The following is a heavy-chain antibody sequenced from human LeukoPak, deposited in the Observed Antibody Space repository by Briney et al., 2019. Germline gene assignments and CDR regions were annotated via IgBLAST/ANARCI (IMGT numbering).Heavy chain of an antibody. Sequence: PSETLSLTCAVYGGSFSGYYWSWIRQPPGKGLEWIGEINHSGSTNYNPSLKSRVTISVDTSKNQFSLKLSSVTAADTAVYYCARQEWLGNPNNWFDPWGQGTLVTVSS. CDR1: GGSFSGYY. CDR3: ARQEWLGNPNNWFDP. D-gene: IGHD6-19*01. CDR2: INHSGST. V-gene: IGHV4-34*01. J-gene: IGHJ5*02.